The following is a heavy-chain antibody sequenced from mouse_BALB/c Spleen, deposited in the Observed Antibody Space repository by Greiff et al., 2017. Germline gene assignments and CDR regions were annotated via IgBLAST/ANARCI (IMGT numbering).Heavy chain of an antibody. CDR3: ARWYYYAMDY. Sequence: EVKLMESGGGLVQPGGSLKLSCAASGFTFSSYGMSWVRQTPDKRLELVATINSNGGSTYYPDSVKGRFTISRDNAKNTLYLQMSSLKSEDTAMYYCARWYYYAMDYWGQGTSVTVSS. J-gene: IGHJ4*01. V-gene: IGHV5-6-3*01. D-gene: IGHD1-1*02. CDR2: INSNGGST. CDR1: GFTFSSYG.